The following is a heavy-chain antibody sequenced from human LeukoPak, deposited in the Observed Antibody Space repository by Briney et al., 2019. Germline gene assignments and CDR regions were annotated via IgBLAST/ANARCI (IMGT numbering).Heavy chain of an antibody. V-gene: IGHV3-23*01. CDR1: GFTFTNHA. CDR2: ISGSGDNT. Sequence: GGSLRVSCAAFGFTFTNHAMSWVRQAPGKGLEWVSAISGSGDNTYYADSVKGRFTISRDNSKNTLYLQMNSLRVEDTAVYYFAKCYDFSGSEWFDPWGQGTLVTVSS. D-gene: IGHD3-3*01. CDR3: AKCYDFSGSEWFDP. J-gene: IGHJ5*02.